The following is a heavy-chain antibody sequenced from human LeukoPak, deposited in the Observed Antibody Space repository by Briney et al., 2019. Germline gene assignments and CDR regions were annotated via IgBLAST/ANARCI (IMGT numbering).Heavy chain of an antibody. Sequence: GGSLRLSCAASGFTFSNYAMTWVRQAPGKGLEWVSTISGSGGSAYYADSVKGRFTISRDNSNNTLYLQMYTLRAEDTAVYYCAKSEAEPFPPSFDYWGQGTLVTVSS. D-gene: IGHD1-26*01. J-gene: IGHJ4*02. CDR1: GFTFSNYA. V-gene: IGHV3-23*01. CDR2: ISGSGGSA. CDR3: AKSEAEPFPPSFDY.